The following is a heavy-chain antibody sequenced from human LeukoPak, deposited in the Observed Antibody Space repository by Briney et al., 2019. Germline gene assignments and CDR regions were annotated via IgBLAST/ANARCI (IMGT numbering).Heavy chain of an antibody. J-gene: IGHJ4*02. Sequence: MPSETLSLTCTVSGGSISSSSNYWGWIRQPPGKGLEWIGSMYYSGSTYYNPPLKSRVTISVDTSKNKVSLKLNSVTAADTAVYYCARHYMVYSSGWYFDYWGQGTLVTVPS. V-gene: IGHV4-39*01. D-gene: IGHD6-19*01. CDR1: GGSISSSSNY. CDR2: MYYSGST. CDR3: ARHYMVYSSGWYFDY.